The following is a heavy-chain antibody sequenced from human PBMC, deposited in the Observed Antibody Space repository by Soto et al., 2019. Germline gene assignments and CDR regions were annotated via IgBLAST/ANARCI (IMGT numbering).Heavy chain of an antibody. Sequence: SETLSLTCTVSGGSISSYYWSWIRRPPGKGLEWIGYIYYSGSTNYNPSLKSRVTISVDTSKNQFSLKLSSVTAADTAVYYCARLRFGYSRYNCFDSWGQGTLVTVSS. V-gene: IGHV4-59*08. CDR1: GGSISSYY. D-gene: IGHD5-12*01. CDR3: ARLRFGYSRYNCFDS. CDR2: IYYSGST. J-gene: IGHJ5*01.